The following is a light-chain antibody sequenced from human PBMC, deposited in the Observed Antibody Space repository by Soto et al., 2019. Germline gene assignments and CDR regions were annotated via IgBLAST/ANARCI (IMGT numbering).Light chain of an antibody. CDR3: QQRDTWLIT. V-gene: IGKV3D-20*02. J-gene: IGKJ5*01. CDR2: GTS. CDR1: QSVNSHS. Sequence: ESASLSCRARQSVNSHSLAWYQQNPGQAPRVFIYGTSTRATGIPDRFSGSGSGTDFTLTISRLEPEDFAVYYCQQRDTWLITVGQGTRLEIK.